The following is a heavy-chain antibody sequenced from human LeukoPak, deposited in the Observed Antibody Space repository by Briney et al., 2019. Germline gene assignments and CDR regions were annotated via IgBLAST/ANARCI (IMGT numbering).Heavy chain of an antibody. Sequence: GRSLRLSCEVSGFTVNTSDMNWVRQTPGKWLDWVSYISSSGAKMFYAESVRGRFTISRDNGKNSVYLQMNSLRPDDTAVYYCARMGGNLSRWGQGTLVTVSS. CDR3: ARMGGNLSR. CDR2: ISSSGAKM. D-gene: IGHD1-26*01. J-gene: IGHJ4*02. CDR1: GFTVNTSD. V-gene: IGHV3-48*03.